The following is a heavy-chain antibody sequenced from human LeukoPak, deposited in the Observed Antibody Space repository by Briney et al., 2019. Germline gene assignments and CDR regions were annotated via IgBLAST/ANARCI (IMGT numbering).Heavy chain of an antibody. CDR1: GGSISSYY. V-gene: IGHV4-59*01. CDR2: IHYSGST. CDR3: ASGPYGQFDY. Sequence: SETLSLTRTVSGGSISSYYWSWIRQPPGKGLEWIGHIHYSGSTNYNPSLKSRVTISVDTSNNQSSLRLSPVPAADTAVYYCASGPYGQFDYWGQGTLVTVSS. D-gene: IGHD4-17*01. J-gene: IGHJ4*02.